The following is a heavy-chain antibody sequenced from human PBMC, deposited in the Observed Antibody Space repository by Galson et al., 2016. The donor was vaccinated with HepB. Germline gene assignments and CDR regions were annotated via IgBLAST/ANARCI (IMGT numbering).Heavy chain of an antibody. CDR2: IKSDGRST. CDR1: GLTFSSYW. V-gene: IGHV3-74*01. CDR3: ARLSLVVGGTIDY. Sequence: SLRLSCAASGLTFSSYWMHWVRQAPGKGLEWISHIKSDGRSTNYADSVKGRFIISRDNAKNTLYLQMNSLRAEDTAVYYCARLSLVVGGTIDYWGQGTLATASS. J-gene: IGHJ4*02. D-gene: IGHD6-19*01.